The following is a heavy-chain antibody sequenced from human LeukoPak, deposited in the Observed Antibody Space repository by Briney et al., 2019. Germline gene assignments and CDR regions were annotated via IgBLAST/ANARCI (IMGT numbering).Heavy chain of an antibody. CDR2: ISGSGGST. J-gene: IGHJ4*02. Sequence: GGSLRLSCAASGFTFSSYGMSWVRQAPGKGLEWVSAISGSGGSTYYADSVKGRFTISRDNSKNTLYLQMNSLRAEDTAVYYCAKLPTRIAAAGTFDYWGQGTLVTVSS. CDR1: GFTFSSYG. D-gene: IGHD6-13*01. CDR3: AKLPTRIAAAGTFDY. V-gene: IGHV3-23*01.